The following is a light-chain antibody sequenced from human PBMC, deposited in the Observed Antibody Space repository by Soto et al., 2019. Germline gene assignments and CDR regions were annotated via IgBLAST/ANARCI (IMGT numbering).Light chain of an antibody. CDR2: DVS. J-gene: IGLJ2*01. CDR3: SSYTTTTTPPVV. V-gene: IGLV2-14*01. Sequence: QSVLTQPASVSGSPGQSITISCTGTSSNVGGHNSVSWYQQHPGKAPKLLIYDVSYRPSGVSYRFSGSKSGNPASLTIAGLQAEDEADYHCSSYTTTTTPPVVFGGGTKLTVL. CDR1: SSNVGGHNS.